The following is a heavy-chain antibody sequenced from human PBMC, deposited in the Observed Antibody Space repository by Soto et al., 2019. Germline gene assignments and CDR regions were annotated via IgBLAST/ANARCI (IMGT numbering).Heavy chain of an antibody. CDR1: GYTFTSYG. J-gene: IGHJ4*02. Sequence: ASVKVSCKASGYTFTSYGISWVRQDTGQGLEWMGGIIPIFGTANYAQKFQGRVTITADESTSTAYMELSSLRSEDAAVYYCARDKIQHCISTSCYSLGTPYYDYWGQGTLVTVSS. CDR3: ARDKIQHCISTSCYSLGTPYYDY. CDR2: IIPIFGTA. D-gene: IGHD2-2*01. V-gene: IGHV1-69*13.